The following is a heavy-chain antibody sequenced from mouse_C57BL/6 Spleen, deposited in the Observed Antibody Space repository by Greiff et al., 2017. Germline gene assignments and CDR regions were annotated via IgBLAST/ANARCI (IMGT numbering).Heavy chain of an antibody. J-gene: IGHJ1*03. CDR2: ISNGGGST. D-gene: IGHD1-1*01. V-gene: IGHV5-12*01. Sequence: EVNLVESGGGLVQPGGSLKLSCAASGFTFSDYYMYWVRQTPEKRLEWVAYISNGGGSTYYPDTVKGRFTISRDNAQNTLYLQMSRLKSEDTAMYYCARQTGYGSSYWYFDVWGTGTTVTVSS. CDR3: ARQTGYGSSYWYFDV. CDR1: GFTFSDYY.